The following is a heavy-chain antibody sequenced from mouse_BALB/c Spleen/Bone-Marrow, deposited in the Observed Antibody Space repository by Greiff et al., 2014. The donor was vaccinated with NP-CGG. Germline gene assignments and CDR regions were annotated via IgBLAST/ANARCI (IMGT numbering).Heavy chain of an antibody. J-gene: IGHJ4*01. CDR3: ARDHYGYYTMDY. Sequence: EVMLVESGGGLVKPGGSLKLSFAASGFTFSSYAMSWVRQSPEKRLEWVAEISSGGSYTYYPDTVTGRFTISRDNAKNTLYLEMSSLRSEDTAMYYCARDHYGYYTMDYWGQGTSVTVSS. CDR2: ISSGGSYT. D-gene: IGHD1-2*01. CDR1: GFTFSSYA. V-gene: IGHV5-9-4*01.